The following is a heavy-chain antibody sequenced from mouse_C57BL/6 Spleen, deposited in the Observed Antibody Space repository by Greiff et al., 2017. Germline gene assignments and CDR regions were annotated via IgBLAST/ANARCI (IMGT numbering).Heavy chain of an antibody. CDR3: ARIYDGPSMDY. J-gene: IGHJ4*01. CDR1: GFTFSDYG. CDR2: ISSGCSTI. V-gene: IGHV5-17*01. D-gene: IGHD2-3*01. Sequence: EVKLVESGGGLVKPGGSLKLSCAASGFTFSDYGMHWVRQAPEQGLEWVAYISSGCSTIYYADTVKGRFTISRDNAKNTLFLQMTSLRSEDTAMYYCARIYDGPSMDYWGQGTSVTVSS.